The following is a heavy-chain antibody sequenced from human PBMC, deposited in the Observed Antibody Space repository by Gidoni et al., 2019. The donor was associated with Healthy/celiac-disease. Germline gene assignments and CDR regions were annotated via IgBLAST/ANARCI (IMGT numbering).Heavy chain of an antibody. CDR3: ARVVRLGNWFDP. D-gene: IGHD2-15*01. V-gene: IGHV4-59*01. J-gene: IGHJ5*02. Sequence: QPPGKGLEWIGYIYYSGSTNYNPSLKSRVTISVDTSKNQFSLKLSSVTAADTAVYYCARVVRLGNWFDPWGQGTLVTVSS. CDR2: IYYSGST.